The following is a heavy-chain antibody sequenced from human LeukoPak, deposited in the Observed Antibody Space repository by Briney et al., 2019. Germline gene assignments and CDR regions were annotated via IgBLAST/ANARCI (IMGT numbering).Heavy chain of an antibody. V-gene: IGHV3-9*01. CDR2: ISWNSGSI. Sequence: GRSLRLSCAASGFTFDDYAMHWVRQAPGKGLEWVSGISWNSGSIGYADSVKGRFTISRDNAKNSLYLQMNSLRAKDTALYYCAKDRGGWFHFDYWGQGTLVTVSS. J-gene: IGHJ4*02. CDR1: GFTFDDYA. D-gene: IGHD6-19*01. CDR3: AKDRGGWFHFDY.